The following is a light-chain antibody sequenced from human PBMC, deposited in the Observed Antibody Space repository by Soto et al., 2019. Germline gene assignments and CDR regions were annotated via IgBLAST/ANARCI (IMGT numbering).Light chain of an antibody. J-gene: IGKJ1*01. V-gene: IGKV3-20*01. CDR1: QSVSSY. CDR3: QQYGSSPPT. Sequence: IVLTQSPGTLSLSPGERATLSCRASQSVSSYLAWYQQKPGQAPRLLIYGASSRATGIPDRFSGSGSGTDCTLTISRLEPEDFAVYYCQQYGSSPPTFGQGTKVEIK. CDR2: GAS.